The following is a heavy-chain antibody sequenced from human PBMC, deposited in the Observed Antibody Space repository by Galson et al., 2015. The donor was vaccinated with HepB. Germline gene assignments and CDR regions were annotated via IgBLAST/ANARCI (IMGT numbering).Heavy chain of an antibody. J-gene: IGHJ5*02. Sequence: SLRLSCAASGFIFSDEWMNWVRQAPGKGLDWVGRIKRRGDGGTIAYAASVKGRFTISRDDSKKTLYLQMNSLKTEDTAVYYCTTYASGSFQAWGQGTLVTVSP. CDR3: TTYASGSFQA. D-gene: IGHD3-10*01. V-gene: IGHV3-15*01. CDR1: GFIFSDEW. CDR2: IKRRGDGGTI.